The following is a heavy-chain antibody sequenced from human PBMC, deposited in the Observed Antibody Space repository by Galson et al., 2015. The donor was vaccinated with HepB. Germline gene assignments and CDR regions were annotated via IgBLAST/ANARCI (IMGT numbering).Heavy chain of an antibody. CDR2: ISYDGSNK. J-gene: IGHJ4*02. CDR3: AKSRSYYYGSGSYYNGPSDY. V-gene: IGHV3-30*18. D-gene: IGHD3-10*01. CDR1: GFTFSSYG. Sequence: SLRLSCAASGFTFSSYGMHWVRQAPGKGLEWVAVISYDGSNKYYADSVKGRFTISRDNSKNTLYLQMNSLRAEDTAVYYCAKSRSYYYGSGSYYNGPSDYWGQGTLVTVSS.